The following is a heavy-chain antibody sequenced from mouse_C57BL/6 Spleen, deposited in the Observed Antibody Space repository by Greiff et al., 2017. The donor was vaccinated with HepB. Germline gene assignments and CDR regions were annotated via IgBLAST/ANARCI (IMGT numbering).Heavy chain of an antibody. Sequence: VHLVESGAELVRPGASVKLSCKASGYTFTDYYINWVKQRPGQGLEWIARIYPGSGNTYYNEKFKGKATLTAEKSSSTAYMQLSSLTSEDSAVYFCARSYGSSYPFAYWGQGTLVTVSA. CDR1: GYTFTDYY. CDR3: ARSYGSSYPFAY. J-gene: IGHJ3*01. CDR2: IYPGSGNT. V-gene: IGHV1-76*01. D-gene: IGHD1-1*01.